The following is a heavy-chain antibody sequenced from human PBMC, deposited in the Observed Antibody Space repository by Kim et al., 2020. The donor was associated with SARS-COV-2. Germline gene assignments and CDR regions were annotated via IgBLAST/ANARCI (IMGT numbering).Heavy chain of an antibody. V-gene: IGHV3-33*01. Sequence: GGSRRLSCAASGFTFSSYGMHWVRQAPGKGLEWVAVIWYDGSNKYYADSVKGRFTISRDNSKNTLYLQMNSLRAEDTAVYYCARVMDTAMVWYYYGMDVWGQGTTVTVSS. CDR2: IWYDGSNK. CDR1: GFTFSSYG. CDR3: ARVMDTAMVWYYYGMDV. J-gene: IGHJ6*02. D-gene: IGHD5-18*01.